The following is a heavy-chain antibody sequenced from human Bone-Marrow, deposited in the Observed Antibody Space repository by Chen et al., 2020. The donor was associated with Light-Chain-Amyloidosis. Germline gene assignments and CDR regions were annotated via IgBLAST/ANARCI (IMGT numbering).Heavy chain of an antibody. D-gene: IGHD3-3*01. CDR3: ARDTHYDFQNGPLSWFDP. J-gene: IGHJ5*02. CDR1: GGPISHNIYY. Sequence: QLQLQESGPGMVKPSETLSLTCTVSGGPISHNIYYWAWIRQPPGQGLEWICSVYYTGSAYYSPSLKSRVTMSVDTSRNQFSLSLSSVTAADTAIYFCARDTHYDFQNGPLSWFDPWGRGALVTVSS. CDR2: VYYTGSA. V-gene: IGHV4-39*07.